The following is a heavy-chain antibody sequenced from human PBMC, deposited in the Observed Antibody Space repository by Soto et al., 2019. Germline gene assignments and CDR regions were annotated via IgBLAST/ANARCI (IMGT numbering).Heavy chain of an antibody. CDR1: GYTFTGYY. J-gene: IGHJ5*02. D-gene: IGHD3-22*01. CDR3: ASDPLANYYDSSGYYYPNWFDP. V-gene: IGHV1-2*02. CDR2: INPNSGGT. Sequence: ASVKVSCKASGYTFTGYYMHWVRQAPGQGLEWMGWINPNSGGTNYAQKFQGRVTMTRDTSISTAYMELSRLRSDDTAVYYCASDPLANYYDSSGYYYPNWFDPWGQGTLVTVSS.